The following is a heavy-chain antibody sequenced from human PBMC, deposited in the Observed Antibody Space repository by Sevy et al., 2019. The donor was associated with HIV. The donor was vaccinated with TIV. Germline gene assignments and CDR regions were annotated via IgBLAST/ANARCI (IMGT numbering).Heavy chain of an antibody. CDR1: GYTFTGHF. D-gene: IGHD5-18*01. V-gene: IGHV1-2*02. J-gene: IGHJ4*02. CDR2: INPDSGDT. Sequence: ASVKVSCKASGYTFTGHFMHWVRQAHGQGLEWMGWINPDSGDTKYAQTFQGRVTVTRDTSITTVYMELSSPRSDDTAVYYCAAPGGYRYGSLLDYWGQGSLVTVSS. CDR3: AAPGGYRYGSLLDY.